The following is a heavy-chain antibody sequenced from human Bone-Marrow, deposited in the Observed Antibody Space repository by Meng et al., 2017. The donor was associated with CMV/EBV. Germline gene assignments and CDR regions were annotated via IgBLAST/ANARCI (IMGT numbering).Heavy chain of an antibody. CDR3: ARDPGGGKWYSSSWHGGYFDY. D-gene: IGHD6-13*01. CDR1: GGSISSSNW. J-gene: IGHJ4*02. V-gene: IGHV4-4*02. Sequence: SETLSLTCAVSGGSISSSNWWSWVRQPPGKGLEWIGEIYHSGSTNYNPSLKSRVTISVDKSKNQFSLKLSSVTAADTAVYYCARDPGGGKWYSSSWHGGYFDYWGQGTLVTVSS. CDR2: IYHSGST.